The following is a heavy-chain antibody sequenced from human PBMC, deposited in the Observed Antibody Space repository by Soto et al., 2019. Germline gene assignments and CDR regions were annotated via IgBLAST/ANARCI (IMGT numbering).Heavy chain of an antibody. J-gene: IGHJ3*02. CDR2: IYYSGST. CDR1: GGSISSYY. CDR3: ARVTAQYSSGWYPTTGAFDI. Sequence: SETLSLTCTVSGGSISSYYWSWIRQPPGKGLEWIGYIYYSGSTNYNPSLKSRVTISVDTSKNQFSLKLSSVTAADTAVYYCARVTAQYSSGWYPTTGAFDIWGQGTMVTVSS. D-gene: IGHD6-19*01. V-gene: IGHV4-59*01.